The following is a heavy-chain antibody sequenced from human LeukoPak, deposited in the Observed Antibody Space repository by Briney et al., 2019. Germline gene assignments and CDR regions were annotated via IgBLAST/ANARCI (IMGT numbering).Heavy chain of an antibody. Sequence: GGSLRLSCAASGFTVSRNYMSWVRQAPGKGLEWVSVLYSDGSTYHADSVQGRFTISRDNAKNSLYLQMNSLRAEDTALYYCARGRTDDFWSGYRDYYYMDVWGKGTTVTVSS. CDR2: LYSDGST. CDR1: GFTVSRNY. D-gene: IGHD3-3*01. CDR3: ARGRTDDFWSGYRDYYYMDV. J-gene: IGHJ6*03. V-gene: IGHV3-53*01.